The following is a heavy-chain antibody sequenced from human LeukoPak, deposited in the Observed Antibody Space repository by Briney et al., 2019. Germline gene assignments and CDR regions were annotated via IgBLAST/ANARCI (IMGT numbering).Heavy chain of an antibody. CDR1: GGSFSGYY. D-gene: IGHD3-22*01. Sequence: PSETLSLTCAVYGGSFSGYYWSWIRQPPGKGPEWIGEINHSGSTNYNPSLKSRVTISVDTSKNQFSLKLSSVTAADTAVYYCARGFGYYYDSSGPRKNWFDPWGQGTLVTVSS. CDR2: INHSGST. V-gene: IGHV4-34*01. CDR3: ARGFGYYYDSSGPRKNWFDP. J-gene: IGHJ5*02.